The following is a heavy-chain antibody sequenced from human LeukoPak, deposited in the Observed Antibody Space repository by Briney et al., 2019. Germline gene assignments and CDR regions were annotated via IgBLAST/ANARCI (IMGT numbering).Heavy chain of an antibody. V-gene: IGHV1-69*05. CDR2: IIPIFGTA. Sequence: SSVKVSCKASGGTFSSYAISWVRQAPGQGLEWMGRIIPIFGTANYAQKFQGRVTITTDESTSTAYMKLSSLRSEDTAVYYCARDFEDCSGGSCLYYFDYWGQGTLVTVSS. CDR3: ARDFEDCSGGSCLYYFDY. CDR1: GGTFSSYA. D-gene: IGHD2-15*01. J-gene: IGHJ4*02.